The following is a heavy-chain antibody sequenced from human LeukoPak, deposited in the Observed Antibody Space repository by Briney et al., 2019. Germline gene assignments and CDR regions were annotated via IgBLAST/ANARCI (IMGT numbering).Heavy chain of an antibody. J-gene: IGHJ4*02. D-gene: IGHD6-19*01. CDR1: GYSFTSYW. CDR3: VRQASRGWYYFDY. Sequence: GESLKISCKASGYSFTSYWIGWVRQMPGKGLECMGIIYPGDSDTRYSPSFQGQVTISADKSISTAYLQWSSLKASDTAFYYCVRQASRGWYYFDYWGRGTLVTVSS. CDR2: IYPGDSDT. V-gene: IGHV5-51*01.